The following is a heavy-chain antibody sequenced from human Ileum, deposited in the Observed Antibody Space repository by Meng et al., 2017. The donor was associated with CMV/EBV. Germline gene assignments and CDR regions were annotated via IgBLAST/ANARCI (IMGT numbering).Heavy chain of an antibody. CDR2: ISSTSSYS. CDR3: ARYGTCLDS. D-gene: IGHD3-10*01. Sequence: VQLVGSGVGLVQHGGSLRLSCAASGFTFSDYYMIWIRQAPGRGPEWISYISSTSSYSDYVDSVKGRFTISRDNAKNSLFLQMNSLGIEDTGTYYCARYGTCLDSWGQGTRVTVSS. CDR1: GFTFSDYY. V-gene: IGHV3-11*05. J-gene: IGHJ4*02.